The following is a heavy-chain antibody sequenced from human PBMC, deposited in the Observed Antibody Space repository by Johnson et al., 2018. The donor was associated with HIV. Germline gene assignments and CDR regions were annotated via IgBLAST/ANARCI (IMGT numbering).Heavy chain of an antibody. CDR1: GFTFDDYG. CDR3: ARDRAGGGYNYGAFDI. V-gene: IGHV3-20*04. D-gene: IGHD5-24*01. J-gene: IGHJ3*02. CDR2: INWNGGST. Sequence: VKLVESGGGVVRPGGSLRLSCATSGFTFDDYGMSWVRQAPGKGLEWVSGINWNGGSTGYADSVKGRFTISSDNSKNHVYLQVNSLRAEDTAVYYCARDRAGGGYNYGAFDIWGQGTMVTVSS.